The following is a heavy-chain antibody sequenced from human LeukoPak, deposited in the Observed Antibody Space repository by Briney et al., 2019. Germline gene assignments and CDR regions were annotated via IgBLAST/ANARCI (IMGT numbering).Heavy chain of an antibody. CDR2: ISGSGGST. J-gene: IGHJ4*02. Sequence: GGSLRLSCAASGFTFSSYAMSWVRQAPGKGLEWVSAISGSGGSTYYADSVKGRFTISRDNSKYTLYLQMNSLRAEDTAVYYCAKESLRFGYLTIDYWGQGTLVTVSS. CDR1: GFTFSSYA. V-gene: IGHV3-23*01. D-gene: IGHD3-10*01. CDR3: AKESLRFGYLTIDY.